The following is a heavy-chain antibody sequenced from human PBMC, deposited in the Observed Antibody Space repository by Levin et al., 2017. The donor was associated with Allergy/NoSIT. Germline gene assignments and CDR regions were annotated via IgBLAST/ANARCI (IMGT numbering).Heavy chain of an antibody. Sequence: PSETLSLTCTVSGGSISSSEYCWGWIRQPPGKGLEWIGNIFYSGTTYYNLSLKSRVTISVATSKNQLSLKLKSVTAADTAVYFCARRFSSSWSRGEAFDIWGQGTMVTVSS. D-gene: IGHD6-13*01. CDR3: ARRFSSSWSRGEAFDI. J-gene: IGHJ3*02. CDR2: IFYSGTT. V-gene: IGHV4-39*01. CDR1: GGSISSSEYC.